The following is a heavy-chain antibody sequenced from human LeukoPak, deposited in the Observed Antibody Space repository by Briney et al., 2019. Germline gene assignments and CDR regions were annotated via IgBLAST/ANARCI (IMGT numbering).Heavy chain of an antibody. D-gene: IGHD4-11*01. J-gene: IGHJ5*02. CDR3: ARDATVTTNWFDP. CDR1: GGSISSGDYY. Sequence: SQTLSLTCTVSGGSISSGDYYWSWIRQPPGKGREWIGYIYYSGSTYYNPSLKSRVTISVDTSKNQFSLKLSSVTAADTAVYYCARDATVTTNWFDPWGQGTLVTVSS. CDR2: IYYSGST. V-gene: IGHV4-30-4*08.